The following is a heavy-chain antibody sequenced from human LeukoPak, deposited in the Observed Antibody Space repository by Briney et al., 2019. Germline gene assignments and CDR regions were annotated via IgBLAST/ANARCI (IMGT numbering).Heavy chain of an antibody. CDR3: ARDPYGLNYYGSGSYYDY. CDR1: GFTFSSYW. V-gene: IGHV3-7*01. Sequence: QSGGSLRLSCAASGFTFSSYWMSWVRQAPGKGLEWVANIKQDGSEKYYVDSVKGRFTISRDNAKNSLYLQMNSLRAEDTAVYYCARDPYGLNYYGSGSYYDYWGQGTLVTVSS. D-gene: IGHD3-10*01. CDR2: IKQDGSEK. J-gene: IGHJ4*02.